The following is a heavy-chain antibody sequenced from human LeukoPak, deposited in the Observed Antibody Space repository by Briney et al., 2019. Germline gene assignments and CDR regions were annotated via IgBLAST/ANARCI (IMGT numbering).Heavy chain of an antibody. CDR2: ISYDGSNK. J-gene: IGHJ4*02. CDR1: GFTFSSYG. D-gene: IGHD5-24*01. Sequence: GRSLRLSCAASGFTFSSYGMHWVRQAPGKGLEWVAVISYDGSNKYYADSVKGRFTISRDNSKNTLYLQMNSLRPEDTAVYYCAKVKEIQLWPQPFDYWGQGTLVTVSS. V-gene: IGHV3-30*18. CDR3: AKVKEIQLWPQPFDY.